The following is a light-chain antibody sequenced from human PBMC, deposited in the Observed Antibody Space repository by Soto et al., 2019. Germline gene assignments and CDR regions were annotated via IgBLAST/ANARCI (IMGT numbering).Light chain of an antibody. Sequence: EIVLTQSPGTLSLSPGERATLSCRASQSVTSSYLAWYQQKPGQAPMLLIYGSSSRATGIPDRFSGSGSGIDFTITISRLEPEDFAVYYCQQYGRSPYTFGQGTKLEIK. CDR2: GSS. CDR1: QSVTSSY. V-gene: IGKV3-20*01. CDR3: QQYGRSPYT. J-gene: IGKJ2*01.